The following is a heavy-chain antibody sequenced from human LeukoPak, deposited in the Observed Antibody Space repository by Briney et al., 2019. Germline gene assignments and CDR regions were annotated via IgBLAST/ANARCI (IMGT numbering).Heavy chain of an antibody. CDR2: MNPNSGNT. D-gene: IGHD5-24*01. Sequence: GASVTVSCKASGYTFTTYDINWVRQATGQGLEWMGWMNPNSGNTGYAQKFQGRVTMTRSTSISTAYMELSSLRSEDTAVYYCARSVRDGYIDYWGQGTLVTVSS. J-gene: IGHJ4*02. V-gene: IGHV1-8*01. CDR3: ARSVRDGYIDY. CDR1: GYTFTTYD.